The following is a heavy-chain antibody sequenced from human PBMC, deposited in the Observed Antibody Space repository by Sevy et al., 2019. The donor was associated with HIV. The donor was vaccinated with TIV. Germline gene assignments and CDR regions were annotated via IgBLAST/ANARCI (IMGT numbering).Heavy chain of an antibody. CDR3: SKDGRRGNLNPGLH. CDR1: GFTFSNYG. J-gene: IGHJ4*02. V-gene: IGHV3-30*18. Sequence: GGSLRLSCAASGFTFSNYGMHWVRQAPGKGLEWVTVISFDGSKKYYADSVKGRFTISRDNSKNTIYLQMNSLRPEDTAVYYWSKDGRRGNLNPGLHWGQGTLVTVSS. CDR2: ISFDGSKK. D-gene: IGHD1-26*01.